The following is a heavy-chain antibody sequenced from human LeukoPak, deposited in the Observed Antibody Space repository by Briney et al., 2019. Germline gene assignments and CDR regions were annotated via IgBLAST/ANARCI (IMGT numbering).Heavy chain of an antibody. CDR3: AGGRVKAVAPDY. V-gene: IGHV4-4*07. J-gene: IGHJ4*02. CDR2: IYTSGST. Sequence: SETLSLTCTVSGGSISSYYWSWIRQPAGKGLEWIGRIYTSGSTNYNPSLKSRVTMSVDTSKNQFSLKLSSVTAADTAVYYCAGGRVKAVAPDYWGQGTLVTVSS. CDR1: GGSISSYY. D-gene: IGHD6-19*01.